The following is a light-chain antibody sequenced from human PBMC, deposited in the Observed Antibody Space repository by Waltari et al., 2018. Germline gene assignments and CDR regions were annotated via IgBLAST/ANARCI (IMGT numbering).Light chain of an antibody. CDR3: ISYAGSNNYV. Sequence: QSALTQPPSASGSPGQSVTIPCTGTSSDVGGYDFVSWYQQHPGKAPKLLICEVSRRPSGVPDRFSGSKSGNTASLTVSGLQAEDEADYYCISYAGSNNYVFGTGTKVTVL. CDR1: SSDVGGYDF. CDR2: EVS. V-gene: IGLV2-8*01. J-gene: IGLJ1*01.